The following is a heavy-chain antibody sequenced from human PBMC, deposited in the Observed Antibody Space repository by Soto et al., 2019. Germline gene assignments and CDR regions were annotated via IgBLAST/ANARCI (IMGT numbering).Heavy chain of an antibody. D-gene: IGHD3-3*01. CDR2: INHSGST. Sequence: SETLSLTCAVYGGSFSGYYWSWIRQPPGKGLEWIGEINHSGSTNYNPSLKSRVTISVDTSKNQFSLKLSSVTAADTAVYYCARGRVYYDFWSGYYGNWFDPWGQGTLVT. J-gene: IGHJ5*02. CDR3: ARGRVYYDFWSGYYGNWFDP. V-gene: IGHV4-34*01. CDR1: GGSFSGYY.